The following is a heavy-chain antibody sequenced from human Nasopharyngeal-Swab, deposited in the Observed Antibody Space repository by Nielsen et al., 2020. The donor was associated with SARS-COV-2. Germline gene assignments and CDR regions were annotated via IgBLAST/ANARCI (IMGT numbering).Heavy chain of an antibody. D-gene: IGHD6-6*01. V-gene: IGHV4-39*01. CDR2: IYYSGST. Sequence: SETLSLTCTVSGGSISSSSYYWGWIRQPPGKGLEWIGSIYYSGSTYYNPSLKSRVTISVDTSKNQFSLKLSSVTAADTAVYYCARQQAGHRYSSSYYFDYWGQGTLVTVSS. J-gene: IGHJ4*02. CDR1: GGSISSSSYY. CDR3: ARQQAGHRYSSSYYFDY.